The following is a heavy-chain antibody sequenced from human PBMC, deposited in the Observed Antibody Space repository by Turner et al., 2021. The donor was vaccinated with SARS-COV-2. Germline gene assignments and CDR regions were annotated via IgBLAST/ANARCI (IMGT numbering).Heavy chain of an antibody. CDR1: GGSLSGYY. CDR3: ARGDDPRKAGVV. CDR2: VHPDGTT. V-gene: IGHV4-34*01. Sequence: QVQLPQWGAGPLKPSETLSLICAVNGGSLSGYYWTWFRQPPGKGLDGIGEVHPDGTTYYNPSLKSRVSMSVDTSKNQFSLKLNSVTADDTAFYYCARGDDPRKAGVVWGQGTLVTVSS. D-gene: IGHD3-3*01. J-gene: IGHJ4*02.